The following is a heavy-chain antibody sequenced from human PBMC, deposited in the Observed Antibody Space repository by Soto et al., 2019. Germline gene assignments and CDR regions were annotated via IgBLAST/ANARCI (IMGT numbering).Heavy chain of an antibody. CDR3: AREPYHYDSSGYYDY. Sequence: TSETLSLTCTVSGGSISSGGYYWSWIRQHPGKGLEWIGYIYYSGSTYYNPSLKSRVSISVDTSKNQFSLKLSSVTAADTAVYYCAREPYHYDSSGYYDYWGQGTLVTVS. V-gene: IGHV4-31*03. D-gene: IGHD3-22*01. J-gene: IGHJ4*02. CDR2: IYYSGST. CDR1: GGSISSGGYY.